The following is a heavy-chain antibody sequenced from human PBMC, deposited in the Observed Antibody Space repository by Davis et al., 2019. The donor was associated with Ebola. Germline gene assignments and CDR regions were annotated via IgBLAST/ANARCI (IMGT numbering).Heavy chain of an antibody. D-gene: IGHD1-7*01. CDR1: GGPISSYY. V-gene: IGHV4-59*01. J-gene: IGHJ6*02. CDR2: IYYSGST. CDR3: ASTPKLYSYYYGMDV. Sequence: MPSETLSLTCTVSGGPISSYYWSWIRQPPGKGLAWIGYIYYSGSTNYNPSLKSRVTISVDTSKNQFSLKLSSVTAADTAVYYCASTPKLYSYYYGMDVWGQGTTVTVSS.